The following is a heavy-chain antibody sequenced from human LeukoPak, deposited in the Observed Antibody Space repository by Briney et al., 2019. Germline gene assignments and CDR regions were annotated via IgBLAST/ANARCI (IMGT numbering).Heavy chain of an antibody. J-gene: IGHJ4*02. CDR1: GGSISSGGYS. D-gene: IGHD4-11*01. Sequence: SQTLSLTCAVSGGSISSGGYSWSWIRQPPGKGLEWIGYIYHSGSTYYNPSLKSRVTISVDRSKNQFSLKLSFVTAADTAVYYCARYSNYGDYFDYWGQGTLVTVSS. CDR3: ARYSNYGDYFDY. V-gene: IGHV4-30-2*01. CDR2: IYHSGST.